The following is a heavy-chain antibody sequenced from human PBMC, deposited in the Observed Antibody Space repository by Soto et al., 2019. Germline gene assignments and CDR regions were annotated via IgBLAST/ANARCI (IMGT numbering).Heavy chain of an antibody. J-gene: IGHJ1*01. V-gene: IGHV1-69*06. CDR2: IIPIFGSA. CDR1: GGTFSSYA. D-gene: IGHD6-13*01. CDR3: AEGPYSSSSVYFQH. Sequence: QVQLVQSGAEVKKPGSSVKVSCKASGGTFSSYAISWVRQAPEQGLEWMGGIIPIFGSANYAQKFQGRVTITADKSTSTAYMELSSLRSEDTAVYYCAEGPYSSSSVYFQHWGQGTLVTVSS.